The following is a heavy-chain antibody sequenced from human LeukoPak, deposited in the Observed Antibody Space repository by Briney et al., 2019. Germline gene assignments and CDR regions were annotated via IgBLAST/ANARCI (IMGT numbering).Heavy chain of an antibody. CDR1: GYTFSSTYY. J-gene: IGHJ4*02. D-gene: IGHD6-19*01. V-gene: IGHV1-46*01. CDR2: INPSGGST. CDR3: ARSIEVAGYYFDF. Sequence: GASVKLSCKASGYTFSSTYYMHWVRQAPGQGLEWMGIINPSGGSTSHAQKFQGRLTMTRETSTSTVYMDLSSLRYEDTAVYYCARSIEVAGYYFDFWGQGTLVTVSS.